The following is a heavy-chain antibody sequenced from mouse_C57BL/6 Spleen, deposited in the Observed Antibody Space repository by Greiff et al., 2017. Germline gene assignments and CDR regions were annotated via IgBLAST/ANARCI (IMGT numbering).Heavy chain of an antibody. D-gene: IGHD3-2*02. Sequence: VQLQQPGAELVRPGTSVKLSCKASGYTFTSYWMHWVKQRPGQGLEWIGVVDPSDSYTNYNQKFKGKATLTVDTSSSTAYMQLSSLTSEDSAVYYCARIQDEASSGYNFDYWGQGTTLTVSS. CDR1: GYTFTSYW. J-gene: IGHJ2*01. CDR3: ARIQDEASSGYNFDY. CDR2: VDPSDSYT. V-gene: IGHV1-59*01.